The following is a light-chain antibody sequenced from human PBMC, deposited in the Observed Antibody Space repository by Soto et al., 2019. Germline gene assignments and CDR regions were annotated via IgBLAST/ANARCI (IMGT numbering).Light chain of an antibody. J-gene: IGLJ2*01. CDR2: NTN. V-gene: IGLV8-61*01. CDR3: ALYMGNGSAL. CDR1: SGTVSSSYY. Sequence: QTVVTQEPSISVSPGGTVTITCGLSSGTVSSSYYPSWYQQTPGQAPRTLIYNTNTRSYGVPDRFSGSTLGTKAALTITGAEADDEYDYHCALYMGNGSALFGGGTKLTVL.